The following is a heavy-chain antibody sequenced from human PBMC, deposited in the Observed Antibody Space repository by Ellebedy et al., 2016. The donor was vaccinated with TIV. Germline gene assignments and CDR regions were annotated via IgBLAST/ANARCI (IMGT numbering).Heavy chain of an antibody. CDR3: ANELESVWSYYGMDV. D-gene: IGHD3-10*01. CDR1: GFTFSSHA. V-gene: IGHV3-30-3*02. J-gene: IGHJ6*02. Sequence: GESLKISCAASGFTFSSHAMHWVRQAPGKGLEWVAVISHDGSNKYYADSVKGRFTISRDNSKNTLYLQMNSLRAEDTAVYYCANELESVWSYYGMDVWGQGTTVTVSS. CDR2: ISHDGSNK.